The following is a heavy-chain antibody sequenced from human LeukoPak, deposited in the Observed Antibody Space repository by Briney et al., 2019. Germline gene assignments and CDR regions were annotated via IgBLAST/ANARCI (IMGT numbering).Heavy chain of an antibody. CDR1: GFTFSSYS. CDR2: ISSSSSYI. Sequence: KSGGSLRLSCAASGFTFSSYSMNWVRQAPGKGLEWVSSISSSSSYIYYADSVKGRFTISRDNAKNSLYLQMNSLRAEDTAVYYCTIAVAGFYLDYWGQGTLVTVSS. J-gene: IGHJ4*02. D-gene: IGHD6-19*01. CDR3: TIAVAGFYLDY. V-gene: IGHV3-21*01.